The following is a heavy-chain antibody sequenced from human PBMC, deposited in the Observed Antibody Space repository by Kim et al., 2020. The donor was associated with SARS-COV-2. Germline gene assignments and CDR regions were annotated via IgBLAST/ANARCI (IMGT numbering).Heavy chain of an antibody. CDR3: ARDAGRGGDFDY. D-gene: IGHD1-26*01. V-gene: IGHV3-74*01. Sequence: RYADSGKGRFTISRDNAKSALDQQMDSLRAEDTAVYYCARDAGRGGDFDYWGQGTLVTVSS. J-gene: IGHJ4*02.